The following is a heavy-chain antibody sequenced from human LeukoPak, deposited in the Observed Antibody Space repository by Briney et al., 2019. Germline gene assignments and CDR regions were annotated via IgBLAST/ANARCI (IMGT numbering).Heavy chain of an antibody. CDR2: IIPIFGTA. CDR1: GGTFSSYA. Sequence: ASVKVSCKASGGTFSSYAISWVRQAPGQGLEWMGGIIPIFGTANYAQKFQGRVTITADESTSTAYMELSSLRSEDTAVYYCARGGTLNMVRGVGRRDPSLLSLYYFDYWGQGTLVTVSS. V-gene: IGHV1-69*13. D-gene: IGHD3-10*01. CDR3: ARGGTLNMVRGVGRRDPSLLSLYYFDY. J-gene: IGHJ4*02.